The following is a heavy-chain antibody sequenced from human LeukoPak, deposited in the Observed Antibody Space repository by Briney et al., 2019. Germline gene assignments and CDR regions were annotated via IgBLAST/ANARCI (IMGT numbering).Heavy chain of an antibody. CDR3: TTDPFYDSSGYYSLHDY. CDR2: IKSKTDGGTT. Sequence: GGSLRLSCAASGFTFSNAWMSWVRQAPGKGLEWVGRIKSKTDGGTTDYAAPVKGRFTISRDDSKNTLYLQMNSLKTEDTAVYYCTTDPFYDSSGYYSLHDYWGQGTLVTVSS. J-gene: IGHJ4*02. D-gene: IGHD3-22*01. V-gene: IGHV3-15*01. CDR1: GFTFSNAW.